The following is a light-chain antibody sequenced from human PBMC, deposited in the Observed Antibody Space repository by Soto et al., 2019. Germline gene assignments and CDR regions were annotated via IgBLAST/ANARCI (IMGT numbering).Light chain of an antibody. CDR3: QHYGDSPWT. V-gene: IGKV3-20*01. Sequence: EIVLTQSPGTLSLSPWERATLSCRASQSVSSSNLAWYQQKRGQSPRVIIYGGYTRAAGIPDRFSGSGSGPDFTLTISRLEPEDFAVYFCQHYGDSPWTFGQGTKVEIK. CDR2: GGY. J-gene: IGKJ1*01. CDR1: QSVSSSN.